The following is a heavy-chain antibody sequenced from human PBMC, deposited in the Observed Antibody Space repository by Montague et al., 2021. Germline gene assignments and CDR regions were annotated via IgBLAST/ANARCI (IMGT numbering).Heavy chain of an antibody. D-gene: IGHD3-16*02. CDR1: GGSISSSSYY. V-gene: IGHV4-39*01. J-gene: IGHJ6*02. Sequence: SETLSLTCTVSGGSISSSSYYWGWIRQPPGKELEWIVSNYYSGSTYYNPSLKSRVTISVYTSKNQFSLKLSSVTAADTAVYYCARHVIGNYGMDVWGQGTTVTVSS. CDR3: ARHVIGNYGMDV. CDR2: NYYSGST.